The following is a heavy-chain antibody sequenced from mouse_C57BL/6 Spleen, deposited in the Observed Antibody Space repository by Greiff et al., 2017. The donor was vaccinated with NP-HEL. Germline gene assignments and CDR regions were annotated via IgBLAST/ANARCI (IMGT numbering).Heavy chain of an antibody. CDR1: GFTFTDYY. J-gene: IGHJ2*01. CDR3: ARYHYYGSVPDYYFDY. D-gene: IGHD1-1*01. V-gene: IGHV7-3*01. Sequence: EVQRVESGGGLVQPGGSLSLSCAASGFTFTDYYMSWVRQPPGKALEWLGFIRNKANGYTTEYSASVKGRFTISRDNSQSILYLQMNALRAEDSATYYCARYHYYGSVPDYYFDYWGQGTTLTVSS. CDR2: IRNKANGYTT.